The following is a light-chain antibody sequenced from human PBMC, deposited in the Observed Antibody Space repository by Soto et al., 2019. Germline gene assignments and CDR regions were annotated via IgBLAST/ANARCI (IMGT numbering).Light chain of an antibody. Sequence: DIKMTQSPYSRSTSVGDRVTIPCRASQSISSYLNWYQQKPGKAPKLLIYAASSLQSGVTSRFSGSGSGTDFTLTISSLQPEDFATYYCQQSYSTPPITFGQGTRLEI. CDR2: AAS. CDR1: QSISSY. V-gene: IGKV1-39*01. CDR3: QQSYSTPPIT. J-gene: IGKJ5*01.